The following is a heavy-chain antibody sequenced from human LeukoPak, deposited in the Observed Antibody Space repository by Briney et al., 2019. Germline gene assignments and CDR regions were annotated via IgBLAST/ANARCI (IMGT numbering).Heavy chain of an antibody. CDR3: ARTYYGSGSYYSH. CDR2: IYYSGST. V-gene: IGHV4-30-4*01. Sequence: PSQTLSLTCTVSGGSISSGDYYWSWIRQPPGKGLECIGYIYYSGSTYYNPSLKSRVIISVDTSKNQLSLKLSSVTAADTAVYYCARTYYGSGSYYSHWGQGTLVTVSS. D-gene: IGHD3-10*01. CDR1: GGSISSGDYY. J-gene: IGHJ4*02.